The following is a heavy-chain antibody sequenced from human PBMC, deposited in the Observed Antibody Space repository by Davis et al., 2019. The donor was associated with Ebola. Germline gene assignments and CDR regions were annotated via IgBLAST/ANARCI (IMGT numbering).Heavy chain of an antibody. D-gene: IGHD1-14*01. J-gene: IGHJ3*01. CDR3: ARDPAIGQPLSTFDV. CDR2: TSSSSNSI. Sequence: PAGSLTLSCAASGFTFSRSSMNWVRQAPGQGLEWVSYTSSSSNSIYYADSVRGRFTVSRDKAKNAVYLEMNRLRDEDTAVYHCARDPAIGQPLSTFDVWGQGTTVTVAS. CDR1: GFTFSRSS. V-gene: IGHV3-48*02.